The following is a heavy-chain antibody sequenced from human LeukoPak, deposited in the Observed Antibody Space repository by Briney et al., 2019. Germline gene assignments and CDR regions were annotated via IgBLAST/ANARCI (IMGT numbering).Heavy chain of an antibody. D-gene: IGHD2-2*01. CDR2: TWYDGSNK. Sequence: PGRSLRLSCAASGFYFFTYGMHWVSQAPGKGVEWVAVTWYDGSNKYYADSVKGRFTISRDNAKNSLYLQMNSLRPEHTAVYYCARSSSTSIYYYYDMDVWGQGTTVTVSS. V-gene: IGHV3-33*01. CDR1: GFYFFTYG. J-gene: IGHJ6*02. CDR3: ARSSSTSIYYYYDMDV.